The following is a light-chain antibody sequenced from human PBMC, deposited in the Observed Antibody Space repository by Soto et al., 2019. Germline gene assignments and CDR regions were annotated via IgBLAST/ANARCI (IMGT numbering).Light chain of an antibody. J-gene: IGKJ1*01. CDR3: QQSNSYSPT. V-gene: IGKV1-5*03. Sequence: DIQMTQSPSTLSASVGDRVTITCRASQSISVWLAWYQQKAVKAPNLLIYKASRLESGVPSRFSGSGSETEFTLTISGLQPGDSATYYCQQSNSYSPTFGQGTKVEV. CDR1: QSISVW. CDR2: KAS.